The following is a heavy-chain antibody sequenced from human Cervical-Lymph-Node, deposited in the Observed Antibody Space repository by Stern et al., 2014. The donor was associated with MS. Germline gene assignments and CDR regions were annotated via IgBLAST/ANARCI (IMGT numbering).Heavy chain of an antibody. CDR3: ARDTSSPERSDW. CDR2: ITNVGST. Sequence: EVQLEESGGGVIQPGGSLRLSCTASGFTVSRDYMTWFRQAPGQGLEWVSLITNVGSTFYTDSVKGRFTISRDDSKNTVYLHMTSLRAEDTAMYYCARDTSSPERSDWWGQGTLVTVSS. D-gene: IGHD1-1*01. V-gene: IGHV3-53*01. CDR1: GFTVSRDY. J-gene: IGHJ4*02.